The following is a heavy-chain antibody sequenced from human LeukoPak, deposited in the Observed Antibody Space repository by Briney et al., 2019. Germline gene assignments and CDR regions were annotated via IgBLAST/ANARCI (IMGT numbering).Heavy chain of an antibody. V-gene: IGHV4-39*07. D-gene: IGHD5-18*01. CDR1: GGSISSTSYY. Sequence: SETLSLTCVVSGGSISSTSYYWGWIRQPPGKGLEWIGSIYYSGSTYYNPSLKSRVTISVDTSKNQFSLKLSSVTAADTAVYYCARERIQLWLGSSYMDVWGKGTTVTVSS. J-gene: IGHJ6*03. CDR3: ARERIQLWLGSSYMDV. CDR2: IYYSGST.